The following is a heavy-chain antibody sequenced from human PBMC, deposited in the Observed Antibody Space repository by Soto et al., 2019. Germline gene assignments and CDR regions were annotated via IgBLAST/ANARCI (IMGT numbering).Heavy chain of an antibody. V-gene: IGHV3-66*01. CDR3: ARDRGYR. Sequence: EVQLVESGGGLVQPGGSLRLSCAASGFSVGDNYMKWVRQAPGKGLEWVSLIYSGGSTFYADSVKGRFTISRGNSKNTLFLQMNNLRVDDTAVYYCARDRGYRWGQGTMVTVSA. CDR2: IYSGGST. J-gene: IGHJ3*01. D-gene: IGHD5-12*01. CDR1: GFSVGDNY.